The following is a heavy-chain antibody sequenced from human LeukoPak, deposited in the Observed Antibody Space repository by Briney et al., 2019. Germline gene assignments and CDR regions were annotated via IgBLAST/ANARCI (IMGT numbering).Heavy chain of an antibody. D-gene: IGHD6-19*01. V-gene: IGHV3-23*01. CDR1: GFTFSSYA. J-gene: IGHJ4*02. CDR3: AKDRGSGWP. Sequence: GGSLRLSCVAPGFTFSSYAMSWVRQPPGKGLEWVSGITNDGGITYYGDSVKGRSTISRDNSKNTLYLQMTRLTPEDTAIYYCAKDRGSGWPWGQGALVTVSS. CDR2: ITNDGGIT.